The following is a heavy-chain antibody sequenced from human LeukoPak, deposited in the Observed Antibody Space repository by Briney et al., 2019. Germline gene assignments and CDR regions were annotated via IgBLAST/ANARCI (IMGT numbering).Heavy chain of an antibody. CDR3: AKDSDTHFDY. J-gene: IGHJ4*02. CDR2: ISYDGSNK. D-gene: IGHD2-2*02. V-gene: IGHV3-30*18. Sequence: SXXTFSSYGMXWVRQAXGKGLDWVAVISYDGSNKYYADSVKGRFTISRGNSKNTLYLQMNSLRAEDTAVYYCAKDSDTHFDYWGQGTLVTVSS. CDR1: XXTFSSYG.